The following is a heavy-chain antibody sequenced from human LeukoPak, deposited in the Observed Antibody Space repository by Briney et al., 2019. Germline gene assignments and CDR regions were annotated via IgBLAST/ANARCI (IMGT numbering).Heavy chain of an antibody. CDR1: GFTFDDYA. D-gene: IGHD6-19*01. CDR3: ARDRSSGWSYFDY. V-gene: IGHV3-9*01. J-gene: IGHJ4*02. Sequence: GGSLRLSCAASGFTFDDYAMHWVRQAPGKGLEWVSGISWNSGSIGYADSVKGRFTISRDNAKNSLYLQMNSLRAEDTAVYYCARDRSSGWSYFDYWGQGTLVTVSS. CDR2: ISWNSGSI.